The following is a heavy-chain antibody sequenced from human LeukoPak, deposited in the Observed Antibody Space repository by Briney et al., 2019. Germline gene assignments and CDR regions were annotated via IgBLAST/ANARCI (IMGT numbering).Heavy chain of an antibody. D-gene: IGHD2-2*01. V-gene: IGHV4-61*01. CDR2: IYYSGST. J-gene: IGHJ6*02. CDR3: ARVGGTNYYYYGMDV. CDR1: GGSVSSGSYS. Sequence: PSETLSLTCTVSGGSVSSGSYSWSWIRQPPGKGLEYIEYIYYSGSTNYNPSLKSRVTMSIDTSENQFSLKLSSVTAADTAVYYCARVGGTNYYYYGMDVWGQGTTVTVSS.